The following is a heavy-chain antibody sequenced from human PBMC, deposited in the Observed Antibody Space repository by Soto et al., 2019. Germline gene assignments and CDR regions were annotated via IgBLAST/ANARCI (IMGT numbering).Heavy chain of an antibody. CDR1: GGTFSSYA. Sequence: ASVKVSCKASGGTFSSYAISWVRQAPGQGLEWMGGIIPIFGTANYAQKFQGRVTITADESTSTAYMELSSLRSEDTAVYYCARDWAIVGATTKVGYYGMDVWGQGTTVTVSS. CDR3: ARDWAIVGATTKVGYYGMDV. D-gene: IGHD1-26*01. V-gene: IGHV1-69*13. CDR2: IIPIFGTA. J-gene: IGHJ6*02.